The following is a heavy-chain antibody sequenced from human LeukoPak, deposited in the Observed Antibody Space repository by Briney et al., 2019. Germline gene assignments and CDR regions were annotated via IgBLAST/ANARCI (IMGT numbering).Heavy chain of an antibody. CDR1: GYTLTSYG. V-gene: IGHV1-18*01. CDR3: ARDEAAAGTFFDY. Sequence: ASVKVSCKASGYTLTSYGISWLRQAPGQGLEWMGWISAYSGNTNYAQKFQGRVTMTTDTSTSTVYMELRSLTSDDTAVYYCARDEAAAGTFFDYWGQGTLVTVSS. CDR2: ISAYSGNT. D-gene: IGHD6-13*01. J-gene: IGHJ4*02.